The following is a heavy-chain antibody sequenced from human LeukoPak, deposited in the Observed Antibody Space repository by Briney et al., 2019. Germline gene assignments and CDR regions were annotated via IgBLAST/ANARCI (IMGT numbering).Heavy chain of an antibody. CDR1: GFTFDDYA. D-gene: IGHD3-9*01. CDR2: ISWNSGSI. CDR3: AKGSTQILSGSCPNY. J-gene: IGHJ4*02. Sequence: PGRSLRLSCAASGFTFDDYAMHWVRQAPGKGLEWVSGISWNSGSIGYADSVKGRFTISRDNAKNSLYLQMNSLRAEDTALSYCAKGSTQILSGSCPNYGGQGTLVTVSS. V-gene: IGHV3-9*01.